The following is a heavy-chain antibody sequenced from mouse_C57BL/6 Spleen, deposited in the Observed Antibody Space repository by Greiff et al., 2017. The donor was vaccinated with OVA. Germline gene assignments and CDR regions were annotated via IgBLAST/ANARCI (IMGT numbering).Heavy chain of an antibody. J-gene: IGHJ2*01. CDR3: ARPHYGEIDY. CDR1: GYTFTSYT. CDR2: INPSSGYT. Sequence: QVQLQQSGAELARPGASVKMSCKASGYTFTSYTMHWVKQRPGQGLEWIGYINPSSGYTKYKQKFKDKATLTVDKSSSTAYMQLSSLTSEDSAVYYCARPHYGEIDYWGQGTTLTVSS. D-gene: IGHD1-2*01. V-gene: IGHV1-4*01.